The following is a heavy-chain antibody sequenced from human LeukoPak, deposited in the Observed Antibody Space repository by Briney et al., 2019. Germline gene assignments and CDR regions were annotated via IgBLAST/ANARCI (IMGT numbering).Heavy chain of an antibody. D-gene: IGHD1-1*01. CDR1: GGSISSYY. CDR3: ARRHNWNDGDY. CDR2: IYYSGST. J-gene: IGHJ4*02. V-gene: IGHV4-59*01. Sequence: SETLSLTCTVSGGSISSYYWSWIRQPPGKGLEWIGYIYYSGSTNYNPSLRSRATISVDTSKNQFSLKLSSVTAADTAVYYCARRHNWNDGDYWGQGTLVTVSS.